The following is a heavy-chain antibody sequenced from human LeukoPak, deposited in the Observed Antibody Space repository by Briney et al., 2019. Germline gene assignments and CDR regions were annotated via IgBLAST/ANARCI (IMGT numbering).Heavy chain of an antibody. D-gene: IGHD4-11*01. J-gene: IGHJ4*02. CDR2: ISPSGNT. CDR3: ARRVRSADYRLDY. V-gene: IGHV4-34*01. Sequence: ASETLSLTCAVYGGSFTIYSWTWIRQPPGKSLEWVGEISPSGNTQYNPSLKSRVTISLDASKSQFYLKLNSVTAADTAVYYCARRVRSADYRLDYWGQGTLATVSS. CDR1: GGSFTIYS.